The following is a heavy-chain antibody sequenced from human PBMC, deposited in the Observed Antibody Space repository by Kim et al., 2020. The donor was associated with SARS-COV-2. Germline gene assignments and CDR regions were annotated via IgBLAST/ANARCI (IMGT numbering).Heavy chain of an antibody. J-gene: IGHJ3*02. CDR2: T. Sequence: TYYNPSLKSRVTISVDTSKNQFSLKLSSVTAADTAVYYCARRLPGDAFDIWGQGTMVTVSS. V-gene: IGHV4-31*02. CDR3: ARRLPGDAFDI.